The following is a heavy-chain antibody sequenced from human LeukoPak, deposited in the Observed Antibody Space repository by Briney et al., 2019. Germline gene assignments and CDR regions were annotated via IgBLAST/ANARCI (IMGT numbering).Heavy chain of an antibody. CDR2: ISGSGGST. V-gene: IGHV3-23*01. Sequence: GGSLRLSCAASGFTFSSYAMSWVRQAPGKGLEWVSAISGSGGSTYYADSVKGRFTISRDNSKNTLYLQMNSLRAEDTAVYYCAKYREIDYYDSSGLDYWGQGTLVTASS. D-gene: IGHD3-22*01. CDR1: GFTFSSYA. CDR3: AKYREIDYYDSSGLDY. J-gene: IGHJ4*02.